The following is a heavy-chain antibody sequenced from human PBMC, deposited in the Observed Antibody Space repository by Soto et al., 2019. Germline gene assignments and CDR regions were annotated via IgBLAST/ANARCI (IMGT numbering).Heavy chain of an antibody. CDR2: IYYSGST. J-gene: IGHJ4*02. V-gene: IGHV4-59*01. CDR1: GGSISSYY. CDR3: ARSQKRTYSSSWYYYFDY. Sequence: SETLSLTCTVSGGSISSYYWSWIRQPPGKGLEWIGYIYYSGSTNYNPSLKSRVTISVDTSKNQYSLKLSSVTAADTAVYYCARSQKRTYSSSWYYYFDYWGQGTLVTVS. D-gene: IGHD6-13*01.